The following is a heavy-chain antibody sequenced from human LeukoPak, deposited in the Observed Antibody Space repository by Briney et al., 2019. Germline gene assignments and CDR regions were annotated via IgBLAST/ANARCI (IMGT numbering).Heavy chain of an antibody. D-gene: IGHD3-3*01. CDR3: TKARDDYGVDTIDS. CDR1: GFTFRNYG. CDR2: IRDDGNTK. V-gene: IGHV3-30*02. J-gene: IGHJ4*02. Sequence: GGSLRLSCEASGFTFRNYGMHWVRQAPGKGLEWVTFIRDDGNTKYYEESVKGRFTISRDNSKNTVYLQMNSLRAEDTAIYYCTKARDDYGVDTIDSWGQGTLVTVSS.